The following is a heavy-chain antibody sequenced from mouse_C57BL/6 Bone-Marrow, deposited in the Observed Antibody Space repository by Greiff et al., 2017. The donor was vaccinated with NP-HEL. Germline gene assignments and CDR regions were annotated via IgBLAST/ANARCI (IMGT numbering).Heavy chain of an antibody. CDR2: IRNKANGYTT. J-gene: IGHJ1*03. CDR1: GFTFTDYY. D-gene: IGHD1-1*01. Sequence: EVKLMESGGGLVQPGGSLSLSCAASGFTFTDYYMSWVRQPPGKALEWLGFIRNKANGYTTEYSASVKGRFTISRDNSQSILYLQMNALRAEDSATYYCARYSQYYGSSDWYFDVWGTGTTVTVSS. CDR3: ARYSQYYGSSDWYFDV. V-gene: IGHV7-3*01.